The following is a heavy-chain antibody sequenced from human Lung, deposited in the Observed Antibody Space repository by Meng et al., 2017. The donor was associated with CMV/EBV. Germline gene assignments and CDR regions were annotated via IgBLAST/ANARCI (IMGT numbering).Heavy chain of an antibody. J-gene: IGHJ4*02. CDR2: ISSSGSTI. Sequence: GEXXKISCVASGFTFTRYNMNWVRQAPGKGLEWVSYISSSGSTIYYADSVKGRFTISRDNAKNSLYLQMNSLRAEDTAVYYCAREGVYYGSSVYFDYWGQGKXVNGAS. CDR1: GFTFTRYN. D-gene: IGHD3-22*01. V-gene: IGHV3-48*04. CDR3: AREGVYYGSSVYFDY.